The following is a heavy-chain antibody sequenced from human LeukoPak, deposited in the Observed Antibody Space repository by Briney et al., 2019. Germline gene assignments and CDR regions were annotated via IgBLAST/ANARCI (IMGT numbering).Heavy chain of an antibody. V-gene: IGHV1-2*02. D-gene: IGHD6-13*01. CDR3: ARATTASIAADASDI. Sequence: ASVKVSCKASGYTFTGYYMRWVRQAPGQGLEWMGWINPNSGGTNYAQKFQGRVTMTRDTSISTAYMELSRLRSDDTAVYYCARATTASIAADASDIWGQGTMVTVSS. CDR1: GYTFTGYY. CDR2: INPNSGGT. J-gene: IGHJ3*02.